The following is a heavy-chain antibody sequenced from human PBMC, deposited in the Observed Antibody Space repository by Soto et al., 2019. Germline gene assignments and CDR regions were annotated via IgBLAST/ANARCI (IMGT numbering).Heavy chain of an antibody. V-gene: IGHV6-1*01. J-gene: IGHJ6*02. Sequence: PSQTLSLTCAISGDSVSSNSASWNLIRQSPSRGLEWLGRTYYRSKWYNDYAVSVKSRITINPDTSKNQFSLQLNSVTPEDTAVYYCARQVDYRSHGMDVWGQGTTVTVSS. CDR1: GDSVSSNSAS. D-gene: IGHD4-4*01. CDR3: ARQVDYRSHGMDV. CDR2: TYYRSKWYN.